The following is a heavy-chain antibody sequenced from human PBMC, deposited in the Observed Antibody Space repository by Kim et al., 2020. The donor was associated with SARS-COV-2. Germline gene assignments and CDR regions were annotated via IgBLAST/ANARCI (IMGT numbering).Heavy chain of an antibody. Sequence: YAASVKGRFTISRDDSRSIAYLQMNSLKTEDTAVYYCVKRGRCGGGPDYWGQGTLVTVSS. D-gene: IGHD3-16*01. CDR3: VKRGRCGGGPDY. J-gene: IGHJ4*02. V-gene: IGHV3-49*02.